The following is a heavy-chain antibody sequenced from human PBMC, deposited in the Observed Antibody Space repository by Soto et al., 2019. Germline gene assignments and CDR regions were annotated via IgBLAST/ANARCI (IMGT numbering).Heavy chain of an antibody. V-gene: IGHV1-18*01. CDR3: ALRSMAVVPEY. Sequence: ASVKVSCKASGYTFTTYAISWVRQAPGQGLEWMGWISAYNGNTNYAQKLQGRVTLSVDTSTNQCSLTLSSMTAADTAVYYCALRSMAVVPEYWGQGTLVTVPS. CDR2: ISAYNGNT. J-gene: IGHJ4*02. CDR1: GYTFTTYA. D-gene: IGHD3-22*01.